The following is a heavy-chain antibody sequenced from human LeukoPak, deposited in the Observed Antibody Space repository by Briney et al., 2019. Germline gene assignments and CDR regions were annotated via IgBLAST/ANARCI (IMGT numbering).Heavy chain of an antibody. CDR1: GYTFTGYY. CDR2: INPNSGGT. V-gene: IGHV1-2*02. D-gene: IGHD6-19*01. Sequence: ASVKVSCKASGYTFTGYYIHWVRQAPGQGLEWMGWINPNSGGTNYAQKFQGRVTMTRDTSISTAYMELSRLRSDDTAVYYCARSSLAVAGSVFDYWGQGTLVTVSS. J-gene: IGHJ4*02. CDR3: ARSSLAVAGSVFDY.